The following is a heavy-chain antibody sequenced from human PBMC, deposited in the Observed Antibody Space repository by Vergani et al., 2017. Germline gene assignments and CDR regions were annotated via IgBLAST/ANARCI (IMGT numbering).Heavy chain of an antibody. CDR2: ISASGAPT. Sequence: VQLVESGGGVVQPGGSLRLSCAASGFTFNSSGMHWVRQAPGKGLEWVSGISASGAPTYYADSVKGRVTISRDNSKNTLYLQMNSLRVEDTAVYYCARAYGRYDWFDYWGQRTLVTVSS. D-gene: IGHD1-20*01. V-gene: IGHV3-23*04. J-gene: IGHJ4*01. CDR1: GFTFNSSG. CDR3: ARAYGRYDWFDY.